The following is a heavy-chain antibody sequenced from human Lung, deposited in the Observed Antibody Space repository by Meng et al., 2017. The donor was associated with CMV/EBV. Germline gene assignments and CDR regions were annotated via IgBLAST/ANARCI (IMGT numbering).Heavy chain of an antibody. CDR3: ARHQNGGTYPLDY. CDR1: GGSISTYY. CDR2: NYYSGST. D-gene: IGHD3-16*02. Sequence: QVRRQGAGPGLVKPSETMSLTCAVSGGSISTYYWSWIRQPPGKGLEWIGNNYYSGSTNYNPSLASRVTISVDSSKNQFSLKLSSVTAADTAVYYCARHQNGGTYPLDYWGQGTLVTVSS. V-gene: IGHV4-59*08. J-gene: IGHJ4*02.